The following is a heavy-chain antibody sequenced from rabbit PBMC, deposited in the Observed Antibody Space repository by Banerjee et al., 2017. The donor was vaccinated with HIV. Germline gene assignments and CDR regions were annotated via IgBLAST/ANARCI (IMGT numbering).Heavy chain of an antibody. CDR1: GIDFSSYG. CDR3: ARDANAGYADVGYVLGL. J-gene: IGHJ4*01. D-gene: IGHD6-1*01. Sequence: QEQLEESGGGLVTLGGSLKLSCKVSGIDFSSYGISWVRQAPGKGLEWIGCFYTTRGNTYYVNWAKGRFTISNTSSTTVTLQMTSLTAADAATYFCARDANAGYADVGYVLGLWGPGTLVTVS. V-gene: IGHV1S45*01. CDR2: FYTTRGNT.